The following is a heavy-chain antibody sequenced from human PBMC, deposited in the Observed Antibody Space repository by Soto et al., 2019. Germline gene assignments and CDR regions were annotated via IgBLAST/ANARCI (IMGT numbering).Heavy chain of an antibody. D-gene: IGHD2-15*01. V-gene: IGHV4-34*01. Sequence: SETLSLTCAVYGGSFIGYYWSWIRQPPGKGLEWIGEINHSGSTNYNPSLKSRVTISVDTSKNQFSLKLSSVTAADTAVYYCARGKRDIVVVVAATSSVYNWFDPWGQGTLVTVSS. J-gene: IGHJ5*02. CDR1: GGSFIGYY. CDR3: ARGKRDIVVVVAATSSVYNWFDP. CDR2: INHSGST.